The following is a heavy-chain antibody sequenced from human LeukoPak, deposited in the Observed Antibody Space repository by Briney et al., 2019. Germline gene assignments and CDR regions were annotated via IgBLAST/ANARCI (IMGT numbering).Heavy chain of an antibody. J-gene: IGHJ4*01. Sequence: GGSLRLSCVGSGFSLSDYWMHWVRHTPGKGLMWVSRITSDGSTTWYADSVKGRFTVSRDNAKNTLFLEMNSLRDEDTAVYYCAGDYIWGRLFWGQGTLVTVSS. V-gene: IGHV3-74*01. D-gene: IGHD3-16*01. CDR2: ITSDGSTT. CDR3: AGDYIWGRLF. CDR1: GFSLSDYW.